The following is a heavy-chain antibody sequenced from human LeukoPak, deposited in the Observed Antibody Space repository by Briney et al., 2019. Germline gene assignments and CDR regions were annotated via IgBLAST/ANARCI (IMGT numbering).Heavy chain of an antibody. J-gene: IGHJ4*02. D-gene: IGHD2-15*01. Sequence: SETLSLTCTVSGGSISSYYWSWIRQPPGKGLEWIGYIYYSGNTNYNPSLKSRVTISLDTSKNQFSLKLTSVTAADTAIYYCTKAARYCSGGSCWDYWGQGTLVTVSS. CDR3: TKAARYCSGGSCWDY. CDR2: IYYSGNT. V-gene: IGHV4-59*01. CDR1: GGSISSYY.